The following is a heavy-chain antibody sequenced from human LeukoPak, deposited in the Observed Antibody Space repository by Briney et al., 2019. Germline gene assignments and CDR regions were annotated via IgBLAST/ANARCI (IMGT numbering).Heavy chain of an antibody. V-gene: IGHV3-48*04. D-gene: IGHD6-19*01. Sequence: GGSLRLSCAASGFTFSSYSMNWVRQAPGKGLEWLSYISSSGSTIYYADCVKGRFTISRDNAKKSLYLQMNSLRAEDTAVYFCARSDEITVADSYYYYAMDVWGKGTTVTVSS. CDR1: GFTFSSYS. CDR3: ARSDEITVADSYYYYAMDV. CDR2: ISSSGSTI. J-gene: IGHJ6*04.